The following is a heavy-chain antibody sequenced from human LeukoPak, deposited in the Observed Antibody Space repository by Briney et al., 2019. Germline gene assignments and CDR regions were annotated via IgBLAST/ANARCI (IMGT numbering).Heavy chain of an antibody. Sequence: SETLSLTCTVSGGSISSYYWSWIRQPPGKGLEWIGSIYYSGSTYYNPSLKSRVTISVDTSKNQFSLKLSSVTAADTAVYYCAREGYYYDSSGYSYWGQGTLVTVSS. CDR3: AREGYYYDSSGYSY. CDR2: IYYSGST. J-gene: IGHJ4*02. CDR1: GGSISSYY. D-gene: IGHD3-22*01. V-gene: IGHV4-39*07.